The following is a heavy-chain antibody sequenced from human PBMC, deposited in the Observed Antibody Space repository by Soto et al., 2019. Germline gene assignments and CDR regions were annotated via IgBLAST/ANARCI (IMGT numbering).Heavy chain of an antibody. CDR2: TKGDGSET. J-gene: IGHJ4*02. CDR1: VFTFSRYW. D-gene: IGHD5-12*01. CDR3: LRGNSGYGNFDY. Sequence: GGALRLSCAASVFTFSRYWMHWVRQAPGKGLVWVSRTKGDGSETNYADSVKGRFTISRDNAKNTLYLQLNSLRAEDTAVYYCLRGNSGYGNFDYWGQGTRVTVSS. V-gene: IGHV3-74*01.